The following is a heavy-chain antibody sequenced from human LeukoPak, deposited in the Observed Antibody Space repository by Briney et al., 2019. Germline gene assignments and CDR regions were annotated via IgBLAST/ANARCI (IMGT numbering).Heavy chain of an antibody. J-gene: IGHJ4*02. CDR2: ISSSGSTI. V-gene: IGHV3-11*01. CDR1: GFTFSDYY. CDR3: ARDHVQIVGARYFDY. Sequence: GGSLRLSCAASGFTFSDYYMSWIRQAPGKGLEWVSYISSSGSTIYYADSVKGRFTISRDNAKNSLYLQMNSLRAEDTAVYYCARDHVQIVGARYFDYWGQGTLVTVSS. D-gene: IGHD1-26*01.